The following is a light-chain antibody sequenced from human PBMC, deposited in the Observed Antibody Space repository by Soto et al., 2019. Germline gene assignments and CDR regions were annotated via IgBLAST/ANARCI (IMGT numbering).Light chain of an antibody. Sequence: DVQMTQSPSTMSASVGDTVTITCRASQSINSWLAWYQHRPGKGPKLLIYKTSTVEGGVPLRFSGSGSGTEFTLTISSLQHADSATYYCQQYNTYPMTLGQGTKVDIK. CDR3: QQYNTYPMT. V-gene: IGKV1-5*03. CDR2: KTS. CDR1: QSINSW. J-gene: IGKJ1*01.